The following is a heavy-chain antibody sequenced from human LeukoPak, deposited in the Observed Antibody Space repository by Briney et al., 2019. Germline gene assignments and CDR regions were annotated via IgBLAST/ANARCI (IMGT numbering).Heavy chain of an antibody. J-gene: IGHJ3*02. CDR3: ARLHSSGWYGGDAFDI. CDR1: VCTFTSYD. D-gene: IGHD6-19*01. CDR2: MNPNSGNT. V-gene: IGHV1-8*01. Sequence: GASVKVSCKSSVCTFTSYDINWVRQATGQGLEWMGWMNPNSGNTGYAQKFQGRVTMTRNTSISTAYMELSSLRSEDTAVYYCARLHSSGWYGGDAFDIWGQGTMVTVSS.